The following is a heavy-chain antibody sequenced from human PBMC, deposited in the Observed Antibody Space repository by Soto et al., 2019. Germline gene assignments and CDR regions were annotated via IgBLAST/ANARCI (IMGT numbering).Heavy chain of an antibody. Sequence: QVQLVESGGGVAQPGRSLRLSCAASGFTFSTYGMHWVRQAPGKGMEWVAVISDDGSKKNYVDSVKGRFTISRDNSKNTLYLQMNSLRAEDTAVYYCAKDREGQNYYGMDVWGQGTTVTVSS. D-gene: IGHD1-26*01. CDR3: AKDREGQNYYGMDV. CDR1: GFTFSTYG. V-gene: IGHV3-30*18. J-gene: IGHJ6*02. CDR2: ISDDGSKK.